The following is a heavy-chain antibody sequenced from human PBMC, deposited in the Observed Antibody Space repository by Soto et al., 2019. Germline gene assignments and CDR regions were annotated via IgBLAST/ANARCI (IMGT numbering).Heavy chain of an antibody. CDR2: LIPDIAIP. D-gene: IGHD3-16*01. J-gene: IGHJ4*02. CDR1: GGTVRRSL. V-gene: IGHV1-69*02. Sequence: QVKLVQSGTEVKKPGSSVKVSCKASGGTVRRSLFIWVRQAPGQRLDWLGRLIPDIAIPHYAQSFQGSVTITADKFTSTVYLGLRSPRSEDTAIYYCVAEAWTYGGVDYWGQGTLFTDSS. CDR3: VAEAWTYGGVDY.